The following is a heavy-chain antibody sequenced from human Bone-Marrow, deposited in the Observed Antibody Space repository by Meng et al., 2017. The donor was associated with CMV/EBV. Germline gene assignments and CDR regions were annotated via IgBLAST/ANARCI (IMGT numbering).Heavy chain of an antibody. Sequence: ESLKISCAAPGFTFSSYAMSWVRQAPGKGLEWVSAISGSGGSTYYADSVKGRFTISRDNSRNTLYLQKNSLRAEDTAVYYCAKASTYYYNSSGHSLDYWGQGTLVTFSS. D-gene: IGHD3-22*01. J-gene: IGHJ4*02. CDR2: ISGSGGST. V-gene: IGHV3-23*01. CDR1: GFTFSSYA. CDR3: AKASTYYYNSSGHSLDY.